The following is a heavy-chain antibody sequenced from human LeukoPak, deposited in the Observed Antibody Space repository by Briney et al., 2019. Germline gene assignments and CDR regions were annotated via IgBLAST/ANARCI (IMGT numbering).Heavy chain of an antibody. CDR1: GGSISSYY. V-gene: IGHV4-59*08. CDR2: IYYSGCT. CDR3: ARLMRDSGSFPLDY. J-gene: IGHJ4*02. Sequence: PSETLSLTCTVSGGSISSYYWSWIRQPPGKGLEWIGYIYYSGCTNYNPSLKSRVTISVDTSKNQFSLKLSSVTAADTAVYYCARLMRDSGSFPLDYWGQGTLVTVSS. D-gene: IGHD3-10*01.